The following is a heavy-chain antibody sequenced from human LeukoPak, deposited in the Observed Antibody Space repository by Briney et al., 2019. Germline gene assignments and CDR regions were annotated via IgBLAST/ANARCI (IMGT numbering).Heavy chain of an antibody. V-gene: IGHV3-33*01. J-gene: IGHJ4*02. D-gene: IGHD2-15*01. CDR1: GFTFRSYG. Sequence: GGSLRLSCAASGFTFRSYGMHWVRQAPGKGLEWVAVIRYDGSNKYYADSVKGRFTISRDNSKNTLYLQMNSLRAGDTAVYYCARDPPYCSGGSCYGRNFDYWGQGTLVTVSS. CDR2: IRYDGSNK. CDR3: ARDPPYCSGGSCYGRNFDY.